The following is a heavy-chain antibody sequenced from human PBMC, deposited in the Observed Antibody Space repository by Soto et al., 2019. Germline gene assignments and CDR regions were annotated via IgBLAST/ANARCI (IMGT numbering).Heavy chain of an antibody. D-gene: IGHD2-2*01. CDR3: SIVSPHSTTQPPVL. CDR2: ISSSNTYI. J-gene: IGHJ1*01. Sequence: GGSLRLSCAAHRFSFSIHSMTWVRQAPGKGLEWVSSISSSNTYIYYAESVKGRFTISRDNAKNSLYLQMNSLRAEDTAVYYCSIVSPHSTTQPPVLWGQGTLVTVSS. CDR1: RFSFSIHS. V-gene: IGHV3-21*01.